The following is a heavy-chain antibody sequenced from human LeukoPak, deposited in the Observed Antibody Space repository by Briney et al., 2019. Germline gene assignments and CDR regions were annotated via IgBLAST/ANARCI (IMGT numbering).Heavy chain of an antibody. CDR1: GGSISSGSYY. D-gene: IGHD2-21*02. J-gene: IGHJ4*02. Sequence: SETLSLTCTVSGGSISSGSYYWSWIRQPPGKGLEWIGEIYHSGSTDYNPSLKSRVTISVDTSKNQFSLKLSSVTAADTAVYYCARDEPDVWDCGGDCYLLTGPDYWGQGTLVTVSS. CDR2: IYHSGST. V-gene: IGHV4-39*07. CDR3: ARDEPDVWDCGGDCYLLTGPDY.